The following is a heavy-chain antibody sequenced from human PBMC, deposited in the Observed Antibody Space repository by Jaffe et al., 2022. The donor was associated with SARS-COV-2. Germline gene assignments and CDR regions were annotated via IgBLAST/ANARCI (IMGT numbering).Heavy chain of an antibody. CDR2: ISSSSGTK. Sequence: EVQLVESGGGLVQPGGSLRLSCAGSGFIFSDYSMKWVRQAPGKGLEWVSYISSSSGTKYYADSVKGRFTISRDNARNLLYLQMNSLGAEDTAMYYCARLIPGYSYGRPDYWGQGTLVTVSS. D-gene: IGHD5-18*01. CDR3: ARLIPGYSYGRPDY. V-gene: IGHV3-48*01. J-gene: IGHJ4*02. CDR1: GFIFSDYS.